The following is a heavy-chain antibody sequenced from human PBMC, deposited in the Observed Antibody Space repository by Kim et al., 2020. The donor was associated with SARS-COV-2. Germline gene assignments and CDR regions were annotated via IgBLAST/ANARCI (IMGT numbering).Heavy chain of an antibody. CDR3: ARGEEGMVRGVITDYYYYYGMDV. CDR2: INAGNGNT. V-gene: IGHV1-3*01. J-gene: IGHJ6*02. CDR1: GYTFTSYA. Sequence: ASVKVSCKASGYTFTSYAMHWVRQAPGQRLEWMGWINAGNGNTKYSQKFQGRVTITRDTSASTAYMEPSSLRSEDPAVYYCARGEEGMVRGVITDYYYYYGMDVWGQGTTVTVSS. D-gene: IGHD3-10*01.